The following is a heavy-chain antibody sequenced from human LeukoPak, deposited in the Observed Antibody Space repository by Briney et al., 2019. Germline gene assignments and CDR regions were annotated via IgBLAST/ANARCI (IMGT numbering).Heavy chain of an antibody. D-gene: IGHD6-13*01. CDR2: ISSSSSTI. Sequence: GGSLRLSCAASGFTFSSYSMNWVRQAPGKGLEWVSYISSSSSTIYYADSVKGRSTISRDNAKNSLYLQMNSLRAEDTAVYYCASQVNEAAAGYWGQGTLVTVSS. J-gene: IGHJ4*02. CDR1: GFTFSSYS. CDR3: ASQVNEAAAGY. V-gene: IGHV3-48*04.